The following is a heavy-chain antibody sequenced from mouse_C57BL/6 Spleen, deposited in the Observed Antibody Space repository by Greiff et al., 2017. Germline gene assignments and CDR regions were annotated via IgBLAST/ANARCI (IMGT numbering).Heavy chain of an antibody. J-gene: IGHJ1*03. CDR2: IYPGDGDT. Sequence: VQLQQSGPELVKPGASVKISCKASGYAFSSSWMNWVKQRPGKGLEWIGRIYPGDGDTNYNGKFKGKATLTADKSSSTAYMQLSSLTSEDSAVYLCASCQLRRYFDVWGTGTTVTVSS. D-gene: IGHD4-1*02. CDR3: ASCQLRRYFDV. V-gene: IGHV1-82*01. CDR1: GYAFSSSW.